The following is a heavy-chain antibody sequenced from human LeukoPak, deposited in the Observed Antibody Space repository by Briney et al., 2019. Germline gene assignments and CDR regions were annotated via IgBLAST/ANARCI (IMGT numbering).Heavy chain of an antibody. Sequence: TGGSLRLSCAASGFTFSSYSMNWVRQAPGKGLEWVSSISSSSSYIYYADSVKGRFTISRDNAKNSLYLQMNSLRAEDTALYYCAKSLHGSGSYYNYWGQGTLVTVSS. CDR2: ISSSSSYI. D-gene: IGHD3-10*01. J-gene: IGHJ4*02. CDR1: GFTFSSYS. V-gene: IGHV3-21*04. CDR3: AKSLHGSGSYYNY.